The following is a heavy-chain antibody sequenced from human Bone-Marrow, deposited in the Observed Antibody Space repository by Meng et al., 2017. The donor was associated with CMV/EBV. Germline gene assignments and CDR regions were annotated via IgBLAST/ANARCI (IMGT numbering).Heavy chain of an antibody. V-gene: IGHV4-59*01. J-gene: IGHJ6*02. CDR3: ARIKYSSSLSVYYYYGMDV. Sequence: SETLSLTCAVYGGSFSGYYWSWIRQPPGKGLEWIGYIYYSGSTNYNPSLKSRVTISVDTSKNQFSLKLSSVTAADTAVYYCARIKYSSSLSVYYYYGMDVWGQGTTVTVSS. D-gene: IGHD6-6*01. CDR2: IYYSGST. CDR1: GGSFSGYY.